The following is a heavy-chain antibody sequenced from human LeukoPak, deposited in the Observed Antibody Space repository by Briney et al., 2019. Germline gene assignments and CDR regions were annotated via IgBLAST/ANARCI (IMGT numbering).Heavy chain of an antibody. V-gene: IGHV3-23*01. CDR3: AREDYYDSSGYY. D-gene: IGHD3-22*01. CDR1: GFIFSSYA. J-gene: IGHJ4*02. Sequence: GGSLRLSCAASGFIFSSYAMSWVRQAPGQGLEWVSAISGGSDSTFYADSVKGRFTISRDNSKNTLYLQMNSLRAEDTAVYYCAREDYYDSSGYYWGQGTLVTVSS. CDR2: ISGGSDST.